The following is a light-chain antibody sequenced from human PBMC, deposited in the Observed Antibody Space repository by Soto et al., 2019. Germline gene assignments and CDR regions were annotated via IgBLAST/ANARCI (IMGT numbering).Light chain of an antibody. Sequence: DIQMTQSPPSLSASVGDRVTITCRASPIISSYLNWYQQQPGKAPKLLIYGASLLQSGVPSRFSGSGSGTAFTLTISSLQPDDFATYYCQESYTTPLTFGGGTQVEIK. J-gene: IGKJ4*01. V-gene: IGKV1-39*01. CDR2: GAS. CDR3: QESYTTPLT. CDR1: PIISSY.